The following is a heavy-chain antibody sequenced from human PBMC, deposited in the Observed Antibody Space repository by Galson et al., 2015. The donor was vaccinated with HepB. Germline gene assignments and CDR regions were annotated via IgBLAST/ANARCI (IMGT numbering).Heavy chain of an antibody. CDR1: GFTFSDYY. CDR3: ARQGQQLVLH. V-gene: IGHV3-11*06. CDR2: ISGSTSYR. D-gene: IGHD6-13*01. J-gene: IGHJ4*02. Sequence: LRLSCAASGFTFSDYYMSWIRQAPGKGLECVAYISGSTSYRNYADSVKGRFTISRDNAKNSLYLQMNSLRAEDTAVYYCARQGQQLVLHWGQGTLVTVSS.